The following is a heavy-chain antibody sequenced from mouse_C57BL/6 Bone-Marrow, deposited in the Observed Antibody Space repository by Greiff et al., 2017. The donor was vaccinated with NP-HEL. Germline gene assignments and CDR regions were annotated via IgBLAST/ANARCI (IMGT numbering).Heavy chain of an antibody. Sequence: VQLQQSGPELVKPGASVKLSCKASGYTFTSYDINWVKQRPGQGLEWIGWIYPRDGSTKYNEKFKGKATLTVDTSSSTAYMELHSLTSEDSAVYFCARPCYYYGSRGWYFDGWGTGTTVTVSS. D-gene: IGHD1-1*01. CDR1: GYTFTSYD. V-gene: IGHV1-85*01. J-gene: IGHJ1*03. CDR2: IYPRDGST. CDR3: ARPCYYYGSRGWYFDG.